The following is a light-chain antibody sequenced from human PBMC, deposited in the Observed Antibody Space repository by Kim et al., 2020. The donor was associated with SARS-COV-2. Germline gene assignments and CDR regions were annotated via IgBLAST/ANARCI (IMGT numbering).Light chain of an antibody. CDR3: QQRSSWIT. CDR1: RSISRY. J-gene: IGKJ5*01. V-gene: IGKV3-11*01. CDR2: YAS. Sequence: PGERATLSCRASRSISRYLAWYQQKPGQAPRLLIHYASNRATGIPARFSGSGLGTDFTLTIASLEPEDSAVYFCQQRSSWITFGQGTRLEIK.